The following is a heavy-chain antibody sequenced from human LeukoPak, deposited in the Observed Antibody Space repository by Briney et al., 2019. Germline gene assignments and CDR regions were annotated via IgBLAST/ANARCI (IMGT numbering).Heavy chain of an antibody. J-gene: IGHJ4*02. CDR3: ATSPSSPGEYCDSSGYHFDY. CDR1: GFTFSSYA. D-gene: IGHD3-22*01. CDR2: ISGSGGST. V-gene: IGHV3-23*01. Sequence: AGGSLRLSCAASGFTFSSYAMSWVRQAPGKGLEWVSAISGSGGSTYYADSVKGRFTISRDNSKNTLYLQMNSLRAEDTAVYYCATSPSSPGEYCDSSGYHFDYWGQGTLVTVPS.